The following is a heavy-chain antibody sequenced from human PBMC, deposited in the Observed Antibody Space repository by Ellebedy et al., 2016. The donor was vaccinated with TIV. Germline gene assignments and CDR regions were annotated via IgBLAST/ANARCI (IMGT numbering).Heavy chain of an antibody. J-gene: IGHJ4*02. CDR1: GFTFSSYA. V-gene: IGHV3-23*01. Sequence: GGSLRLSCAASGFTFSSYAMSWVRQAPGKGLEWVSAISGSGGSTYYADSVKGRFTISRDNSKNTLYLQMNSLRAEDTAVYYCARSRGGYSYGYCDYWGQGTLVTVSS. CDR2: ISGSGGST. D-gene: IGHD5-18*01. CDR3: ARSRGGYSYGYCDY.